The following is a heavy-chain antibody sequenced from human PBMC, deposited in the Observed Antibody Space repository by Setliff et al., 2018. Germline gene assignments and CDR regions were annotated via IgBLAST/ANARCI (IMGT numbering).Heavy chain of an antibody. J-gene: IGHJ3*02. V-gene: IGHV1-46*01. CDR1: GSTFTSYY. CDR3: ARRMWELRSDAFDI. Sequence: ASVRSCKASGSTFTSYYMHWVRQAPGQGLEWMGIINPSGGSTSYAQKFQGRVTMTRDTSTSTVYMELSSLRSEDTAVYYCARRMWELRSDAFDIWGQGTMVTVS. D-gene: IGHD1-26*01. CDR2: INPSGGST.